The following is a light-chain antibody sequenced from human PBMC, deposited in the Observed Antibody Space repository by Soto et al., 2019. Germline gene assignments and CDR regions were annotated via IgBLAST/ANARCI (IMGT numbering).Light chain of an antibody. CDR1: QSISKY. Sequence: DIQMTQSPSSLSASLGDRFTITCRASQSISKYLNWYQQKPGKAPKLLIYATSTLQSGVPPRFSGSGSGTDFTLTISSLQPEDFATYYCQQSYSSPTFGQGTKLEIK. CDR2: ATS. V-gene: IGKV1-39*01. CDR3: QQSYSSPT. J-gene: IGKJ1*01.